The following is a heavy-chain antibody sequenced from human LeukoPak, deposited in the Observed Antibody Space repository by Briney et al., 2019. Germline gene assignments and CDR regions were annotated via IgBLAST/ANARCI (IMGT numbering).Heavy chain of an antibody. CDR1: GFTFSSYS. D-gene: IGHD3-22*01. CDR2: ISSSSSYI. J-gene: IGHJ4*02. V-gene: IGHV3-21*01. CDR3: ARVSRDYDSSGTRDDY. Sequence: GGSLRLSCAASGFTFSSYSMNWVRQAPGKGLEWVSSISSSSSYIYYADSVKGRFTISRDNAKNSLYLQMNSLRAEDTAVYYCARVSRDYDSSGTRDDYWGQGTLVTVSS.